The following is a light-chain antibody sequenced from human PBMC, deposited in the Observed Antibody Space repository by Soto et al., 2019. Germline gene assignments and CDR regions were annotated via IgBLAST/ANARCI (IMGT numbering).Light chain of an antibody. CDR1: SSDVGSYNL. Sequence: QSALTQPASVSGSPGQSITISCTGTSSDVGSYNLVSWYQQRPGKAPKLMIYEANKRPSGVSDRFSGSKSGNTASLTISGLQAEDEAEYYCSSYAGYSTSVVFGGGTKLTVL. J-gene: IGLJ2*01. V-gene: IGLV2-23*01. CDR3: SSYAGYSTSVV. CDR2: EAN.